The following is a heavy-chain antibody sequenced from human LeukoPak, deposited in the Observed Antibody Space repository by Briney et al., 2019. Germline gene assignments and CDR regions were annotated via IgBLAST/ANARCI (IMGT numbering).Heavy chain of an antibody. CDR2: IYYSGTT. J-gene: IGHJ4*02. CDR3: ARNTVVAHYFDY. D-gene: IGHD2-2*02. V-gene: IGHV4-30-4*08. Sequence: SETLSLTCTVSDGSISSGDHYWSWIRQPPGKGLEWIGYIYYSGTTFYNPSLKSRVTISVDTSKNQFSLKLNSVTAADTAVYYCARNTVVAHYFDYWGQGTLVTVSS. CDR1: DGSISSGDHY.